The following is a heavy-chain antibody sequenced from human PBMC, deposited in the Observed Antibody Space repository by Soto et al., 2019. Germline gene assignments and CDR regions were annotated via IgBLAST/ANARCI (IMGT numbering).Heavy chain of an antibody. V-gene: IGHV3-48*03. CDR1: GFSLSSYE. CDR3: ARVFGDYLIDAFDI. Sequence: EAQLVESGGGLVQPGGSLRLSCTAFGFSLSSYEMDWVRQAPGKGLEWVSHISRSGSPIYYADSVKGRFTISRDNAKNSVFLQVTSLRAEDTAVYYCARVFGDYLIDAFDIWGPGTMVTVSS. CDR2: ISRSGSPI. D-gene: IGHD4-17*01. J-gene: IGHJ3*02.